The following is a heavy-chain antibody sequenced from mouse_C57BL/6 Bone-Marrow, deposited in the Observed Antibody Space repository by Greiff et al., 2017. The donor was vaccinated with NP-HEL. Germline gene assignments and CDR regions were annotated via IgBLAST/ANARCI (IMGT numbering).Heavy chain of an antibody. CDR1: GFTFSSYA. D-gene: IGHD2-4*01. J-gene: IGHJ4*01. CDR2: LSDGGSYT. V-gene: IGHV5-4*03. Sequence: EVKVVESGGGLVKPGGSLKLSCAASGFTFSSYAMSWVRQTPEKRLEWVATLSDGGSYTYYPDNVKGRFTISRDNAKNNLYLQMSHLKSEDTAMYYCARVTYYDYHYAMDYWGQGTSVTVSS. CDR3: ARVTYYDYHYAMDY.